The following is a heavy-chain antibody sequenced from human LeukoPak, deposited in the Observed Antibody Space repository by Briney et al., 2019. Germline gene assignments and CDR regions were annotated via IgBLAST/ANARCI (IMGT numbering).Heavy chain of an antibody. Sequence: GGSLRLSCAASGFTFSSYWMHWVRQAPGKGLVWVSRINTDESITTYADSVKGRFTISRDNAKNTLYLQMNSLRAEDTAVYYCARGERRGPLDYWGQGTLVTVSS. J-gene: IGHJ4*02. CDR1: GFTFSSYW. CDR2: INTDESIT. CDR3: ARGERRGPLDY. D-gene: IGHD1-1*01. V-gene: IGHV3-74*01.